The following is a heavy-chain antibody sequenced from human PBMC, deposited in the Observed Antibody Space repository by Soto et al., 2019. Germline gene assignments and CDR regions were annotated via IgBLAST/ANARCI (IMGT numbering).Heavy chain of an antibody. CDR3: AKDQPPIMITFGGAPVDP. V-gene: IGHV3-30*18. J-gene: IGHJ5*02. D-gene: IGHD3-16*01. CDR2: ISYDGSNK. Sequence: CVRQAPGKGLEWVAVISYDGSNKYYADSVKGRFTISRDNSKNTLYLQMNSRRAEDTAVYYCAKDQPPIMITFGGAPVDPWGQGTLVTVSS.